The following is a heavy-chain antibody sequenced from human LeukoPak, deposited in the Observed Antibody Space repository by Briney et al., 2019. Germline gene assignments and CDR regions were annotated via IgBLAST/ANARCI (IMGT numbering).Heavy chain of an antibody. D-gene: IGHD5-12*01. V-gene: IGHV3-7*01. CDR1: GFNFTAFW. CDR3: ARDPGYSAFDI. J-gene: IGHJ4*02. CDR2: IKRDGSVK. Sequence: GGSLRLSCAASGFNFTAFWMSRVRQTPEKGLEFVANIKRDGSVKNCVDSVKGRFTISRYNAKRSLFLELTSLRRDDRPAFYCARDPGYSAFDIWGQGSLVTVSS.